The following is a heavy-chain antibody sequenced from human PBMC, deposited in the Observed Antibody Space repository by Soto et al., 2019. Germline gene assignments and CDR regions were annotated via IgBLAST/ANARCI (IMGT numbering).Heavy chain of an antibody. CDR2: ISSSGSTI. CDR3: TRDASRDSSARGWFDP. V-gene: IGHV3-48*03. CDR1: GFTFSSYE. D-gene: IGHD6-13*01. Sequence: GGSLRLSCAASGFTFSSYEMNWVRQAPGKGLEWVSYISSSGSTIYYADSVKGRFTISRDNAKNSLHLQMNSLRAEDTAVYYCTRDASRDSSARGWFDPWGPGTLVTVSS. J-gene: IGHJ5*02.